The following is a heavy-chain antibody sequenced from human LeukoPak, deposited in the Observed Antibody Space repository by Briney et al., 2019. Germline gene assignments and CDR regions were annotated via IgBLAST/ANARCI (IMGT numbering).Heavy chain of an antibody. J-gene: IGHJ4*02. CDR2: ISGSGGST. CDR1: GFTFSSYA. V-gene: IGHV3-23*01. D-gene: IGHD6-6*01. Sequence: PGGSLRLSCAASGFTFSSYAMSWVRQVPGKGLEWVSAISGSGGSTYYADSVKGRFTISRDNSKNTLYLQMNSLRAEDTAVYYCAKDLVRAFYSSSPSAFDYWGQGTLVTVSS. CDR3: AKDLVRAFYSSSPSAFDY.